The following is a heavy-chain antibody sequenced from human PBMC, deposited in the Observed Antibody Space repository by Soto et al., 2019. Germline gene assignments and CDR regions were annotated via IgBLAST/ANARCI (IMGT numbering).Heavy chain of an antibody. J-gene: IGHJ6*03. CDR2: IYYSGST. D-gene: IGHD2-8*01. CDR3: AGGRTIVLMVYAKRGSKWDYYYMDV. Sequence: PSETLSLTCPVSVGSFSSYYWSWIRQPPGKELEWIGEIYYSGSTNYNPSLKSRVTISVDTSKNQFSLKLSSVTAADTAVYYCAGGRTIVLMVYAKRGSKWDYYYMDVWGKGTTVTVSS. V-gene: IGHV4-59*12. CDR1: VGSFSSYY.